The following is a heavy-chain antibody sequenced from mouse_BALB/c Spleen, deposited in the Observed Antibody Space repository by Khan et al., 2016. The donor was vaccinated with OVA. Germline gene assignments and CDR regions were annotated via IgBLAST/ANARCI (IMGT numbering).Heavy chain of an antibody. V-gene: IGHV1-61*01. CDR1: GYTFTSYW. CDR2: IDPSDSET. CDR3: ARREKYGYDRSWFAY. J-gene: IGHJ3*01. Sequence: VQLQQSGAELVRPGASVKLSCKASGYTFTSYWMNWVKQRPGQGLEWIGMIDPSDSETHYNQMFKDKATLTVDKSSSTAYMHLSSLTSEDSAVYYCARREKYGYDRSWFAYWGQGTLVTVSA. D-gene: IGHD2-2*01.